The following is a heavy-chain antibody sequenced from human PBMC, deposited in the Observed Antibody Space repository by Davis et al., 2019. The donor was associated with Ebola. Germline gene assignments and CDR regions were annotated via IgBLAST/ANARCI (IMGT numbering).Heavy chain of an antibody. CDR3: AREEIVVVVAANESYYYYGMDV. CDR1: GYTFTSYY. CDR2: INPSGGST. D-gene: IGHD2-15*01. Sequence: ASVKVSCKASGYTFTSYYMHWVRQAPGQGLEWMGIINPSGGSTTYAQKFQGRVTMTRDTSTNTVYMELSSLRSEDTAVYYCAREEIVVVVAANESYYYYGMDVWGQGTTVTVSS. J-gene: IGHJ6*02. V-gene: IGHV1-46*01.